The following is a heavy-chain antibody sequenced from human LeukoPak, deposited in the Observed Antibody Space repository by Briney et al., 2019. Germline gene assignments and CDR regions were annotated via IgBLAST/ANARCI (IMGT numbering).Heavy chain of an antibody. J-gene: IGHJ4*02. CDR1: GLTFCSYA. CDR2: FSGSGVST. D-gene: IGHD3-10*01. V-gene: IGHV3-23*01. CDR3: AISRVWYGSGGYSDY. Sequence: SGGSLTLSCGACGLTFCSYAVRGVRQARGEGVEWVSAFSGSGVSTYYVDSVKGRFTISRDNSKITLYLQMNGLRADGPSIFCGAISRVWYGSGGYSDYWGQGTLVTVSS.